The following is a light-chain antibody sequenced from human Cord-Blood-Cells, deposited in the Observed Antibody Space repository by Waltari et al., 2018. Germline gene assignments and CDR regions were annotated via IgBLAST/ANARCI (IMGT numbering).Light chain of an antibody. CDR2: KAS. Sequence: IQMTQSPSTLSASVGDRVTITCRASQSISSWLAWYQQKPGKAPKLLIYKASSLESGVPSRFSGSGSGTEFTLTISSLQPDDFATYYCQQYNSYSRTFGHGTKVEIK. CDR3: QQYNSYSRT. J-gene: IGKJ1*01. V-gene: IGKV1-5*03. CDR1: QSISSW.